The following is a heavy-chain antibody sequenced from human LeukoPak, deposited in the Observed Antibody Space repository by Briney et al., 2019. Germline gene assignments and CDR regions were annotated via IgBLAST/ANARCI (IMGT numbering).Heavy chain of an antibody. J-gene: IGHJ6*02. CDR2: ISSSSSYI. CDR1: GFTFSSYS. Sequence: GGSLRLSCAASGFTFSSYSMNWVRQAPGKGLEWVSSISSSSSYIYYADSVKGRFTISRDNAKNSLYLQMNSLRAEDTAVYYCARGAVAGSYYGMDVWGQGTTVTVSS. V-gene: IGHV3-21*01. D-gene: IGHD6-19*01. CDR3: ARGAVAGSYYGMDV.